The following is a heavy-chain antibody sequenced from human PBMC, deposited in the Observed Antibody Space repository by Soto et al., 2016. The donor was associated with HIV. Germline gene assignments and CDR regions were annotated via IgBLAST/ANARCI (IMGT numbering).Heavy chain of an antibody. J-gene: IGHJ2*01. CDR2: ISTDGGST. CDR1: RFSFSSYS. D-gene: IGHD3-22*01. CDR3: ARDRNYFDSNAWDWYFDL. V-gene: IGHV3-64*01. Sequence: EVQLVESGGGLVQPGGSLRLSCAASRFSFSSYSLNWVRQTPGKGLEYVSGISTDGGSTFYANSVKGRFTISRDNSKNTLYLQMGSLRIEDTAVYYCARDRNYFDSNAWDWYFDLWGRGTLVTVSS.